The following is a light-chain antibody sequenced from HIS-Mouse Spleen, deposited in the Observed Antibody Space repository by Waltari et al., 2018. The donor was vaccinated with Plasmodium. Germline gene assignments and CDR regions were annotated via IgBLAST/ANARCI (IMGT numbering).Light chain of an antibody. CDR1: SSDVGGYHY. Sequence: QSALTQPRSVSGSPGQSVTISCTGTSSDVGGYHYVSWYQPHPGKAPKLRIYDVTKRPKGSPDRFSVSKSDKPASLTISGLQAEDKADYYSCSYAGSYTYVFGTGTKVTVL. CDR2: DVT. J-gene: IGLJ1*01. V-gene: IGLV2-11*01. CDR3: CSYAGSYTYV.